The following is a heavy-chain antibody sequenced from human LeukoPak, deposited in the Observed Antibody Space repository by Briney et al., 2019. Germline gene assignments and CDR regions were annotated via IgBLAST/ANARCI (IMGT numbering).Heavy chain of an antibody. J-gene: IGHJ6*02. CDR1: GFTFSSYS. V-gene: IGHV3-48*01. Sequence: GGSLRLSCAASGFTFSSYSMNWVRQAPGKGLEWVSYISSSSSTIYYADSVKGRFTISRDNAKNSLYLQMNSLRAEDTAVYYCATYCSGGSCYSGLVPIYGMDVWGQGTTVTVSS. CDR2: ISSSSSTI. CDR3: ATYCSGGSCYSGLVPIYGMDV. D-gene: IGHD2-15*01.